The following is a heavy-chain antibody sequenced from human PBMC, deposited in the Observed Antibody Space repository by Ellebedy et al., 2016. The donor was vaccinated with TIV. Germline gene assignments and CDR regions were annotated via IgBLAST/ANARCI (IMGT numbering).Heavy chain of an antibody. CDR2: IYHSGST. D-gene: IGHD3-10*01. Sequence: SETLSLXXAVSGGSISSSNWWSWVRQPPGKGLEWIGEIYHSGSTNYNPSLKSRVTISVDKSKNQFSLKLSSVTAADTAVYYCARDSELWPDGDYWGQGTLVTVSS. J-gene: IGHJ4*02. CDR3: ARDSELWPDGDY. CDR1: GGSISSSNW. V-gene: IGHV4-4*02.